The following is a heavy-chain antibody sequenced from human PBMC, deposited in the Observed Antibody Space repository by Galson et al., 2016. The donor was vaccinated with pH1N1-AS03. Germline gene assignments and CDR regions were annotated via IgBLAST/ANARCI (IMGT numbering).Heavy chain of an antibody. V-gene: IGHV1-45*02. J-gene: IGHJ3*02. CDR2: ITPLKGNT. CDR1: GYTFIYRY. D-gene: IGHD3-22*01. Sequence: SVKVSCKASGYTFIYRYLHWVRQAPGQKLEWLGWITPLKGNTNYAQRMQDRVSITWDRSVSTAYLELSSLRSEDTGMYHCGRSGYHDARGYFHAAIDIWGRGTMVTVSS. CDR3: GRSGYHDARGYFHAAIDI.